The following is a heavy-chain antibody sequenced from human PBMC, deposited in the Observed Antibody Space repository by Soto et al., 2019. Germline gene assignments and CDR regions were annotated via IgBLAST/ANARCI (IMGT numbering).Heavy chain of an antibody. J-gene: IGHJ3*02. D-gene: IGHD3-3*01. Sequence: PSETLSLTCTVSGGSISSSSYYWGWIRQPPGKGLEWIGSIYYSGSTYYNPSLKSRVTISVDTSKNQFSLKLSSVTAADTAVYYCARQGGHDFWSGYYSDAFDIWGQGTMVTVSS. CDR2: IYYSGST. CDR3: ARQGGHDFWSGYYSDAFDI. CDR1: GGSISSSSYY. V-gene: IGHV4-39*01.